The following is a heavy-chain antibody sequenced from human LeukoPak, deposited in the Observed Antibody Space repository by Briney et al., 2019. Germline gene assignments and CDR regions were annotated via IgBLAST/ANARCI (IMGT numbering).Heavy chain of an antibody. D-gene: IGHD3-22*01. CDR3: AAPKALYDSTLDAFDI. J-gene: IGHJ3*02. CDR2: ISYDGSNK. CDR1: GFTFSSYG. Sequence: AGGSLRLSFAASGFTFSSYGMHWVRQAPGKGLEWVAVISYDGSNKYYADSVKGRFTISRDNSKNTPYLQMNSLRAEDTAVYYCAAPKALYDSTLDAFDIWGQGTMVTVSS. V-gene: IGHV3-30*03.